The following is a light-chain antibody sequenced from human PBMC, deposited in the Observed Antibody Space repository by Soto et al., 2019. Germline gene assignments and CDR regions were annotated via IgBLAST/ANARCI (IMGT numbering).Light chain of an antibody. Sequence: QSVLTQPPSVSEAPRQRVTISCSGSSSNIGNNAVNWYQQLPGKAPKLLIYYNDLLPSGVSDRFSGSKSGTSASLAISGLQSEDEADYYCAAWDDSLIGVVFGGGTKQTVL. CDR3: AAWDDSLIGVV. CDR1: SSNIGNNA. V-gene: IGLV1-36*01. J-gene: IGLJ2*01. CDR2: YND.